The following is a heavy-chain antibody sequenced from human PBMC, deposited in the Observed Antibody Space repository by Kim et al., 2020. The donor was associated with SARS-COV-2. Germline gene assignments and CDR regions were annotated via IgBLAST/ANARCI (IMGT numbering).Heavy chain of an antibody. J-gene: IGHJ4*02. V-gene: IGHV3-30*07. D-gene: IGHD2-21*01. CDR3: ARDLGGCGGDKCSYSFDI. Sequence: KGRFTISRDNSQNTFYLQMNNLRPEDTALYFCARDLGGCGGDKCSYSFDIWGQGVLVTVSS.